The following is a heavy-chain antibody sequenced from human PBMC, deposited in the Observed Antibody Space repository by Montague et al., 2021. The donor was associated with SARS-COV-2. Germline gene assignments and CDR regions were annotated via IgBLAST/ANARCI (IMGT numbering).Heavy chain of an antibody. CDR2: IHYSGST. D-gene: IGHD3-3*01. CDR3: ARRPGASYYVFWSGGFDI. Sequence: SETLSLTCTVSGGSVNSGSYSWDWIRQPPGKGLEWIGSIHYSGSTSYNPSLKSRVTISIDTSKNHFSLRVNSVTAADLAVYFCARRPGASYYVFWSGGFDIWGQGTMVTVS. V-gene: IGHV4-39*01. CDR1: GGSVNSGSYS. J-gene: IGHJ3*02.